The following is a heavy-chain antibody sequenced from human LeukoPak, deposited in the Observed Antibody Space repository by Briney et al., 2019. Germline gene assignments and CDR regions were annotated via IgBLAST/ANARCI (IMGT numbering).Heavy chain of an antibody. D-gene: IGHD6-19*01. Sequence: ASETLSLTCTVSGGSISSSSYYWGWIRQPPGKGLEWIGSIYYSGSTYYNPSLKSRVTISVDTSKNQFSLKLSSVTAADTAVYYCARESSGWPLCDYWGQGTLVTVSS. CDR1: GGSISSSSYY. CDR2: IYYSGST. V-gene: IGHV4-39*07. CDR3: ARESSGWPLCDY. J-gene: IGHJ4*02.